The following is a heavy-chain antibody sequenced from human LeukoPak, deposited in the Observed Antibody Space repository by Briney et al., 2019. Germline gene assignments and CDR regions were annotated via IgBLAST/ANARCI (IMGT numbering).Heavy chain of an antibody. D-gene: IGHD5-18*01. Sequence: PSETLSLTCTVSGGSINTYYWSWIRQPPGKGLEWIAYVRDNGESNYKLSLKSRVAISLDTANNQISLRLTFVTAADTAIYYCARQPANTAAFDIWGLGTMVTVSS. CDR2: VRDNGES. J-gene: IGHJ3*02. CDR3: ARQPANTAAFDI. V-gene: IGHV4-59*08. CDR1: GGSINTYY.